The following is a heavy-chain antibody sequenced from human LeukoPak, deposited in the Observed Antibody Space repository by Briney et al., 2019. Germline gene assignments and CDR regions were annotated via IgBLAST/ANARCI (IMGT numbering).Heavy chain of an antibody. Sequence: GGSLRLSCAASGITFSDYYMSWIRAAPGKGLEWVSHISRSSSHTNYADSVKGRFTISRDNAKNSLYLQMNSLRAEDTAVYYCARDRGENYDSSGYYDYWGQGTLVTVSS. V-gene: IGHV3-11*06. D-gene: IGHD3-22*01. CDR3: ARDRGENYDSSGYYDY. CDR1: GITFSDYY. CDR2: ISRSSSHT. J-gene: IGHJ4*02.